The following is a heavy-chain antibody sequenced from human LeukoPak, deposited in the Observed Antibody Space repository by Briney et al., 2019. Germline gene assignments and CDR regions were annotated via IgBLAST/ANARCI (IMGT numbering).Heavy chain of an antibody. CDR1: EFTFSSYE. CDR3: ARVGRIQYFDC. J-gene: IGHJ4*02. V-gene: IGHV3-48*03. CDR2: ISGGGDTT. D-gene: IGHD5-18*01. Sequence: GGSLRLSCSASEFTFSSYEMNWVRKAPGKGLEWVSYISGGGDTTLYADSVKGRFTTSRDNAKNSLYLQLTSLRAEDTAVYYCARVGRIQYFDCWGQGTLVTVSS.